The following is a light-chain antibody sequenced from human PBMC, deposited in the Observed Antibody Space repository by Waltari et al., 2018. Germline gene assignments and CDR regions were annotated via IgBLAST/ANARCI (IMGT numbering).Light chain of an antibody. CDR2: GNN. Sequence: QSIPTQSPSASGTPGQRVTISCSGSNSNIGSRAVTWYQQLPGMAPKLVMYGNNQRPSGVPDRFSGSKSVTSASLAISGLQSEDEADYYCATWDDRLNWVFGGGTKLTVL. CDR3: ATWDDRLNWV. J-gene: IGLJ3*02. V-gene: IGLV1-44*01. CDR1: NSNIGSRA.